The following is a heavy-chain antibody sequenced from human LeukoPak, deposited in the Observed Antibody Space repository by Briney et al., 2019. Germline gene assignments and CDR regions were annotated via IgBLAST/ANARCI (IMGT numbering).Heavy chain of an antibody. Sequence: GGSLRLSCAASGFTFSSYAMSWVRQAPGKGLEWVSTTSCGGGRTYYADSVKGRFTISRDNSKNTLYLQMNSLRADDTAVYYCAKDLWGSSGSCLGYWGQGNLVTVSS. V-gene: IGHV3-23*01. CDR1: GFTFSSYA. D-gene: IGHD2-15*01. CDR2: TSCGGGRT. CDR3: AKDLWGSSGSCLGY. J-gene: IGHJ4*02.